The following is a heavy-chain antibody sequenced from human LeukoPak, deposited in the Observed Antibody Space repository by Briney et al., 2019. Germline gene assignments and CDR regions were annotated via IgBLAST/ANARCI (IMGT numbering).Heavy chain of an antibody. Sequence: PGGSLRLSCLASGFTFSSYVMSWVRQAPGKGLEWVSGISISGGSTYYADSVKGRFTISRDNSKNTLYLQMNSLRAEDTAVYYCAKGPPPVWAVGVSVGADHWGQGTLVTVSS. CDR2: ISISGGST. D-gene: IGHD1-26*01. J-gene: IGHJ4*02. CDR3: AKGPPPVWAVGVSVGADH. V-gene: IGHV3-23*01. CDR1: GFTFSSYV.